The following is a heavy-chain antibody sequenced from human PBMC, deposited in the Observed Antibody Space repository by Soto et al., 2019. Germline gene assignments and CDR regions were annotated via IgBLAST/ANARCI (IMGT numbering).Heavy chain of an antibody. J-gene: IGHJ4*02. D-gene: IGHD2-8*01. CDR2: ISGRGDST. CDR3: AKEGKNGADRNYFDD. V-gene: IGHV3-23*01. Sequence: EVQLLEAGGILVHPGGSLRLSCAASGFTFSSYAMTRVRQAPGKGLEWVSAISGRGDSTYYAVSGKGRFTISRDQTKNTLALQIHSLRTEHTTVYFCAKEGKNGADRNYFDDWGQGSRVTVSS. CDR1: GFTFSSYA.